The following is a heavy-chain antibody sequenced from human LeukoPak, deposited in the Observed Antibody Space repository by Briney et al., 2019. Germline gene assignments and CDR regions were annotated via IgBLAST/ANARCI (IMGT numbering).Heavy chain of an antibody. D-gene: IGHD3-10*01. CDR2: INHSGST. CDR3: ARGRGYYGSGSYFSFPASRLKISNWFDP. Sequence: SETLSLTCAVYGGSFSGYYWGWIRQPPGKGLEWIGEINHSGSTNYNPSLKSRVTISVDTSKNQFSLKLSSVTAADTAVYYCARGRGYYGSGSYFSFPASRLKISNWFDPWGQGTLVTVSS. V-gene: IGHV4-34*01. J-gene: IGHJ5*02. CDR1: GGSFSGYY.